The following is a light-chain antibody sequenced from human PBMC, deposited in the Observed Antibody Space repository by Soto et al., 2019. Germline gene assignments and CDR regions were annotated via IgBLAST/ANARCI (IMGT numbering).Light chain of an antibody. J-gene: IGLJ1*01. CDR3: CSFGGTYTGV. V-gene: IGLV2-11*01. Sequence: QSALTQPRSVSGSPGQSVSISCTGTSSDVGRYNYVSWYQQHPGKAPKLMIYDASERPSGVPDRFSGSKSGNTASLTITGLQDEDEADYYCCSFGGTYTGVFGTGTKVTVL. CDR1: SSDVGRYNY. CDR2: DAS.